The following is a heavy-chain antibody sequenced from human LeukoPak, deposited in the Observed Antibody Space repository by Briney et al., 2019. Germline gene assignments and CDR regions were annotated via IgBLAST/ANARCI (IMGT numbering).Heavy chain of an antibody. V-gene: IGHV4-59*01. CDR3: ARTIADGSADY. Sequence: SETLSLTCTVSGGSISPYWWSWIRQSPGKGLEWIGYIYYSGSTRYNPSLKSRVTISVDTSKNQFSLKMTSVTAADTAVYYCARTIADGSADYWGQGTLVTVSS. CDR2: IYYSGST. J-gene: IGHJ4*02. D-gene: IGHD3-10*01. CDR1: GGSISPYW.